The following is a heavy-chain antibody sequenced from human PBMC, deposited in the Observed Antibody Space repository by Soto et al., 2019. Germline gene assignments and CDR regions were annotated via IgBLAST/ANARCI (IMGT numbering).Heavy chain of an antibody. V-gene: IGHV1-69*13. D-gene: IGHD3-22*01. CDR1: GGTFSSYA. Sequence: GASVKVSCKASGGTFSSYAISWVRQAPGQGLEWMGGIIPIFGTANYAQKFQGRVTITADESTSTAYMELSSLRSEDTAVYYCARGGPDYYDSSGYYYCRYWGQGTLVTVSS. CDR2: IIPIFGTA. CDR3: ARGGPDYYDSSGYYYCRY. J-gene: IGHJ4*02.